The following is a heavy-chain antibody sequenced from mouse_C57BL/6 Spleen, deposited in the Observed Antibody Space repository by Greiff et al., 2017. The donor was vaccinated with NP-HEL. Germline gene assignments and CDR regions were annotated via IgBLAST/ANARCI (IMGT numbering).Heavy chain of an antibody. CDR3: ARSPDYSRAMDY. CDR1: GYTFTSYD. V-gene: IGHV1-85*01. D-gene: IGHD2-5*01. Sequence: QVQLQQSGPELVKPGASVKLSCKASGYTFTSYDINWVKQRPGQGLEWIGWIYPSDGSTKYNEKFKGKATLTVDTSSSTAYMVLHSLTSEDSSVYFCARSPDYSRAMDYWGQGTSVTVSS. J-gene: IGHJ4*01. CDR2: IYPSDGST.